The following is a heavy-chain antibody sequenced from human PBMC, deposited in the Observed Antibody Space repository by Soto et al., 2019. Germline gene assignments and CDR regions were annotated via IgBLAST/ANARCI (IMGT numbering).Heavy chain of an antibody. CDR1: GFTFRSYG. CDR2: ISYDGSNK. V-gene: IGHV3-30*18. Sequence: PGGALRLSFSASGFTFRSYGLHWVRPAPGKGLEWVAVISYDGSNKYYADSVKGRFTISRDNSKNTLYLQMNSLRAEDTAVYYCAKDHEQQLVLYYYYGMDVWGQGTTVTVSS. CDR3: AKDHEQQLVLYYYYGMDV. J-gene: IGHJ6*02. D-gene: IGHD6-13*01.